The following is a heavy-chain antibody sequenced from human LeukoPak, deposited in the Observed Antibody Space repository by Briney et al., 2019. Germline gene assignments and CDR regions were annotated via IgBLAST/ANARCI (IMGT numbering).Heavy chain of an antibody. CDR1: GYTFTSYG. V-gene: IGHV1-18*01. CDR3: VLLWFGEFDY. CDR2: VSAYNGNT. Sequence: ASVKVSCKASGYTFTSYGISWVRQAPGQGLEWMGWVSAYNGNTNYAQKLQGRVTMTTDTSTSTAYMELRSLRSDDTAVYYCVLLWFGEFDYWGQGTLVTVSS. J-gene: IGHJ4*02. D-gene: IGHD3-10*01.